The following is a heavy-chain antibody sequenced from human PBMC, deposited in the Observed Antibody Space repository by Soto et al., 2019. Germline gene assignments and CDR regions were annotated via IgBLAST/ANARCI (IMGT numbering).Heavy chain of an antibody. J-gene: IGHJ3*02. CDR1: GGTFSSYT. CDR3: ARDRRQVVVPAAIRSDAFDI. Sequence: QVQLVQSGAEVKKPGSSVKVSCKASGGTFSSYTISWVRQAPGQGLEWMGRIIPILGIANYAQKFQGRVTITADKSTSTAYMGLSSLRSEDTAVYYCARDRRQVVVPAAIRSDAFDIWGQGTMVTVSS. D-gene: IGHD2-2*02. V-gene: IGHV1-69*08. CDR2: IIPILGIA.